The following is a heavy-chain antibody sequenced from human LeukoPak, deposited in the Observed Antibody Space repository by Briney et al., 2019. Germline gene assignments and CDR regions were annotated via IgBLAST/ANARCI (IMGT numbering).Heavy chain of an antibody. V-gene: IGHV3-30*04. D-gene: IGHD5-18*01. CDR1: GFTIIGYA. CDR3: TRTGLGYSLGNGLDA. J-gene: IGHJ5*02. Sequence: GGSLRLSCAASGFTIIGYAMYWVRQAPGHGLEFVASISHDATDRYRESVKGRFTISRDTSKNTVYLQMNTLRAEDSALYYCTRTGLGYSLGNGLDAWGQGTLVTVSS. CDR2: ISHDATD.